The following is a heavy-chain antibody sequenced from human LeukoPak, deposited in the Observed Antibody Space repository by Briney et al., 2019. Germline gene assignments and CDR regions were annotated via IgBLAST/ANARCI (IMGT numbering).Heavy chain of an antibody. D-gene: IGHD7-27*01. CDR1: GGSISSYY. Sequence: PSETLSLTCTVSGGSISSYYWSWIRQPPGKGLEWIGYIYYSGSTNYNPSLKSRVTISVDTSKNQFSLKLSSVTAADTAVYYCARDYLGKYAFDIWGQGTMVTVSS. CDR3: ARDYLGKYAFDI. J-gene: IGHJ3*02. V-gene: IGHV4-59*01. CDR2: IYYSGST.